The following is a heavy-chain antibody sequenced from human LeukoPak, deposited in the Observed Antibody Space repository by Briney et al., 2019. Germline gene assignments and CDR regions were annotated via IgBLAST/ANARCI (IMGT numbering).Heavy chain of an antibody. CDR3: ARDCRVDILAGYYNVYFDY. D-gene: IGHD3-9*01. J-gene: IGHJ4*02. Sequence: GGSLRLSCAASGFTFSSYWMSWVCQAPGKGREGVANIKQDGSEKYYVDSVKGRFTISRDNAKNSLYLQMNSLRAEDTAVYYCARDCRVDILAGYYNVYFDYWGQGTLVSVSS. CDR2: IKQDGSEK. V-gene: IGHV3-7*01. CDR1: GFTFSSYW.